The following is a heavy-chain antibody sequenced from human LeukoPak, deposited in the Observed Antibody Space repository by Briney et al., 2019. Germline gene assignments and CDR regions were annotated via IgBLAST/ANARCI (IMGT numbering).Heavy chain of an antibody. CDR3: ARHGEVAGNYYMDV. D-gene: IGHD6-19*01. Sequence: GESLKISCRGSGYSFNMYWIGWVRQMPGKGLECMGIIYPGDSDTRYSPSFEGQVTISADKSISTAYLQWSSLKASDTAMYYCARHGEVAGNYYMDVWGKGTTVTVSS. V-gene: IGHV5-51*01. CDR2: IYPGDSDT. CDR1: GYSFNMYW. J-gene: IGHJ6*03.